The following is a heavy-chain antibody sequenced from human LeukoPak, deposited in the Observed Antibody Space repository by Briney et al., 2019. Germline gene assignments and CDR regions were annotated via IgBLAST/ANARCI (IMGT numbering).Heavy chain of an antibody. J-gene: IGHJ6*04. Sequence: GRSLRLSCAASGFSFSNYAMHWVRQAPGKGLEWVAFTSYDGSNKYYADSVKGRFTISRDNSEDTLYLQMNSLRAEDTAVYYCAKDKTKRGSYYDYGMDVWGKGTTVTVSS. D-gene: IGHD2-8*01. CDR2: TSYDGSNK. CDR1: GFSFSNYA. V-gene: IGHV3-30*18. CDR3: AKDKTKRGSYYDYGMDV.